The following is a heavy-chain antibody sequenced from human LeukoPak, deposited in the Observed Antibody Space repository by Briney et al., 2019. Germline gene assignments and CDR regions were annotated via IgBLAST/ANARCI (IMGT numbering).Heavy chain of an antibody. CDR3: AKDHVYGGADD. V-gene: IGHV3-43*02. D-gene: IGHD4-23*01. CDR2: ISGDGITT. CDR1: GFTFNRYA. J-gene: IGHJ4*02. Sequence: GSLRLSCAASGFTFNRYAMHWVRQAPGKGLEWVGLISGDGITTYYLDSVKGRFTISRDNSNNSLYLHMNSLRSEDTALYYCAKDHVYGGADDWGQGTLVTVSS.